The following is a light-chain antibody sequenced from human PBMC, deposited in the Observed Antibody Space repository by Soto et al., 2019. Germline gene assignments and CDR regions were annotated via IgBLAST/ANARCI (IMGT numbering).Light chain of an antibody. CDR1: SSDVGAYNF. Sequence: QSVLTQPASVSGSPGQSITISCTGTSSDVGAYNFVSWYQQHPGKVPKLMIHNVSNRPSGVSNRFSGSKSGNTASLTISGLQAEDEADYYCSSYTSSSTVVFGGGTKVTVL. CDR2: NVS. V-gene: IGLV2-14*01. CDR3: SSYTSSSTVV. J-gene: IGLJ3*02.